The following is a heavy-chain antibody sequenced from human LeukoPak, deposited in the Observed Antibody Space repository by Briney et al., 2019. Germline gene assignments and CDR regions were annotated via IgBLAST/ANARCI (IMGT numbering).Heavy chain of an antibody. Sequence: SETLSLTCTVSGGAISSYYWSWIREPPGKGQEWSGDIYYSGSTNYNPSLKSRVTISVDTSKNQFSLKLSSVTAADTAVYYCARVYRITMVRGVIQAWFDPGAREPWSPSPQ. CDR1: GGAISSYY. D-gene: IGHD3-10*01. V-gene: IGHV4-59*01. J-gene: IGHJ5*02. CDR3: ARVYRITMVRGVIQAWFDP. CDR2: IYYSGST.